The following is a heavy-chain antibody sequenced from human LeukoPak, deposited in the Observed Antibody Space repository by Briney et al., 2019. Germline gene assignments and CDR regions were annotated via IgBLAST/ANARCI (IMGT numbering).Heavy chain of an antibody. CDR3: ARSIEGPAPMAYYFDY. D-gene: IGHD2-2*01. J-gene: IGHJ4*02. CDR1: GYTLTELS. V-gene: IGHV1-24*01. CDR2: FDPEDGET. Sequence: ASVKVSCKVSGYTLTELSMHWVRQAPGKGLEWMGGFDPEDGETIYAQKFQGRVTMTEDTSTDTAYMELSSLRSEDTAVYYCARSIEGPAPMAYYFDYWGQGTLVTVSS.